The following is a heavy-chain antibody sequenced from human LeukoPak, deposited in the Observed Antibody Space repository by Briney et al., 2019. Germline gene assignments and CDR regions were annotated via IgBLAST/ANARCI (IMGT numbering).Heavy chain of an antibody. Sequence: GGSLRLSCAASGFTFGSYWMSWVRQAPGKGLEWVANIKQDGSEKYYVDSVKGRLTISRDNAKNSLYLQMNSLRAEDTAVYYCALGGPYFDSSGYYINWGQGTLVTVSS. CDR1: GFTFGSYW. V-gene: IGHV3-7*01. D-gene: IGHD3-22*01. CDR2: IKQDGSEK. J-gene: IGHJ4*02. CDR3: ALGGPYFDSSGYYIN.